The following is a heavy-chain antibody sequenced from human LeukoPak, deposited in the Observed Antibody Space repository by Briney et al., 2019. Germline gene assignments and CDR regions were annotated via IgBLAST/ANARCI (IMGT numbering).Heavy chain of an antibody. Sequence: PGGSLRPSCAASGFTFSSYAMTWVRQAPDKGLKWVSAISGSDGSTYYADSVKGRFTISRDDSQNTLYLQMNSLSAEDTAVYYCAKVETSGGANCYALDYWGQGTLVTVSS. CDR2: ISGSDGST. J-gene: IGHJ4*02. CDR1: GFTFSSYA. CDR3: AKVETSGGANCYALDY. V-gene: IGHV3-23*01. D-gene: IGHD2-2*01.